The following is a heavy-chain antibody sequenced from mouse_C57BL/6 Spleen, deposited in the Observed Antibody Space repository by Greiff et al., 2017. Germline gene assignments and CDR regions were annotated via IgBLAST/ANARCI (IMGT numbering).Heavy chain of an antibody. D-gene: IGHD1-1*01. V-gene: IGHV1-55*01. CDR1: GYTFTSYW. Sequence: QVQLQQPGAELVKPGASVKMSCKASGYTFTSYWITWVKQRPGQGLEWIGDIYPGSGSTNYNEKFKSKATLTVDTSSSTAYMQLSSLTSEDSAVYYCARWDHYYGSPWFAYWGQGTLVTVSA. J-gene: IGHJ3*01. CDR2: IYPGSGST. CDR3: ARWDHYYGSPWFAY.